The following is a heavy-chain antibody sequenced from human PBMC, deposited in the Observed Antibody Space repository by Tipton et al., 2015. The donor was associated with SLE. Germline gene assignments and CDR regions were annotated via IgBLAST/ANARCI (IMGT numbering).Heavy chain of an antibody. CDR2: ISHSGSP. Sequence: GLVKPSETLSLTCAVSGGSMGTYKWWSWVRQPPGKGLEWIGEISHSGSPNYNPSLKSRVTISLDRSKNRFSLRLSSVLAADTAVYYCARVSRSSWWPYFDSWGQGTLVTVSS. CDR3: ARVSRSSWWPYFDS. J-gene: IGHJ4*02. CDR1: GGSMGTYKW. D-gene: IGHD6-19*01. V-gene: IGHV4-4*02.